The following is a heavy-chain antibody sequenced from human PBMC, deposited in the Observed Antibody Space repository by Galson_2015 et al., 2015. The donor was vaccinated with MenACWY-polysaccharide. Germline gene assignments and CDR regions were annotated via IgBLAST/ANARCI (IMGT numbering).Heavy chain of an antibody. V-gene: IGHV1-18*01. Sequence: SVKVSCKASGYTFTNYGISWVRQAPGHGLEWMGWISAYTNNTKYAQKLQGRVTMTTDTSTRTAYMELRSLRSDDTAVYFCVRAGGNNYEGILEFDFWGQGTLVTGSS. CDR3: VRAGGNNYEGILEFDF. D-gene: IGHD1/OR15-1a*01. CDR2: ISAYTNNT. J-gene: IGHJ4*02. CDR1: GYTFTNYG.